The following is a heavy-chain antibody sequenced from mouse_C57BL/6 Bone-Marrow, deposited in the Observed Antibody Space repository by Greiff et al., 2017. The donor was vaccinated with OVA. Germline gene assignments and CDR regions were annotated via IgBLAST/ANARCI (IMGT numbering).Heavy chain of an antibody. CDR3: ARRRRGAWFAY. Sequence: QVQLQQPGAELVKPGASVKLSCKASGYTFTSYWMHWVKQRPGQGLEWIGMIHPNSGSTNYNEKFKSKATLTVDKSSSTAYMQLSSLTSEDSAVYYCARRRRGAWFAYWGQGTLVTVSA. J-gene: IGHJ3*01. D-gene: IGHD2-12*01. CDR2: IHPNSGST. CDR1: GYTFTSYW. V-gene: IGHV1-64*01.